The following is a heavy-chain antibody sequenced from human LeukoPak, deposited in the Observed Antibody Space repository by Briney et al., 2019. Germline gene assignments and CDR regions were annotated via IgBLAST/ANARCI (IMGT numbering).Heavy chain of an antibody. J-gene: IGHJ4*02. Sequence: SETLSLTCTASGGSIRGYFWSWIRRPAGKGLEWIGRIHDNGDSNHNPSLKSRVTMALDTSGNQVSLKLTSVTAADTAVYFCARAPSGLGGTCPSDHWGPGTLVTVSS. D-gene: IGHD2-15*01. CDR1: GGSIRGYF. CDR3: ARAPSGLGGTCPSDH. V-gene: IGHV4-4*07. CDR2: IHDNGDS.